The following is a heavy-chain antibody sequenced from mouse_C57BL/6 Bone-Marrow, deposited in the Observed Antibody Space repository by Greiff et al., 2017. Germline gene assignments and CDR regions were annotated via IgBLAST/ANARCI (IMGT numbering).Heavy chain of an antibody. CDR3: ARYDYGGDAMDY. CDR1: GFTFSDYG. D-gene: IGHD2-4*01. CDR2: ISNLAYSI. V-gene: IGHV5-15*01. J-gene: IGHJ4*01. Sequence: EVQLVESGGGLVQPGGSLKLSCAASGFTFSDYGMAWVRQAPRQGPEWVAFISNLAYSINYADTVTGPFTISRENATSTLYLEVSSLRSEDTAMDYCARYDYGGDAMDYGGQGTSVTVSS.